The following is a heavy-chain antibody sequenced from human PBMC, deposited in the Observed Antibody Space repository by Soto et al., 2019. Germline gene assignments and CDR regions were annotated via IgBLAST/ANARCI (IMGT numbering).Heavy chain of an antibody. CDR2: ISAYNGNT. Sequence: GASVKVSCKASGYTFTSYGISWVRQAPGQGLEWMGWISAYNGNTNYAQKLQGRVTMTTDTSTSTAYMELRSLRSDDTAVYYCAIKNAFRPTDAFDIWGQGTMATVSS. CDR1: GYTFTSYG. V-gene: IGHV1-18*01. CDR3: AIKNAFRPTDAFDI. J-gene: IGHJ3*02. D-gene: IGHD1-1*01.